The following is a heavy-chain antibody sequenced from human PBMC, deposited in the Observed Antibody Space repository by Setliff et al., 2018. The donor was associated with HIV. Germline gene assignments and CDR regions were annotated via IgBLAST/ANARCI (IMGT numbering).Heavy chain of an antibody. Sequence: SETLSLTCTVSGGSISNYYWSFIRQHPGKGLEWIGYISYSASTYYNPSLRSRLTISLDTSKNQFSLRLSSVTAADTAVYYCARGRDPFDSSGLFYRNYFDYWGQGSLVTVSS. CDR1: GGSISNYY. V-gene: IGHV4-59*06. D-gene: IGHD3-22*01. J-gene: IGHJ4*02. CDR2: ISYSAST. CDR3: ARGRDPFDSSGLFYRNYFDY.